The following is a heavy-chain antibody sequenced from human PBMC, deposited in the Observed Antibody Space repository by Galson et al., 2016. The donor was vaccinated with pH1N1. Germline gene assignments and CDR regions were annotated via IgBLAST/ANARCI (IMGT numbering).Heavy chain of an antibody. CDR1: GFSVSKNY. V-gene: IGHV3-66*01. D-gene: IGHD4-17*01. CDR3: ARDESGYGDSFPDVFDI. J-gene: IGHJ3*02. CDR2: VYGDGRT. Sequence: SLRLSCAVFGFSVSKNYMSWVRQAPGKGLEWVAVVYGDGRTLYGDSAKGRFTVSGDSSMTTVHLQLVSVTVEDTAVYFCARDESGYGDSFPDVFDIWGQGTMVTVTS.